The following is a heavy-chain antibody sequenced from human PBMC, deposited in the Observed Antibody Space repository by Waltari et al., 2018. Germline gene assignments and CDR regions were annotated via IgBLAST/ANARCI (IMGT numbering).Heavy chain of an antibody. CDR2: ITWDSDNI. Sequence: EVQLVESGGGLVQPGESLTLSCAASGFTFDDYAMHWVRQRPGKGLEWVSGITWDSDNIDYADSVRGRFSISRDNAKNSLYLQMNSLRAEDTAVYYCARAYDWGQGTLVTVSS. CDR3: ARAYD. D-gene: IGHD2-8*01. J-gene: IGHJ4*02. V-gene: IGHV3-9*01. CDR1: GFTFDDYA.